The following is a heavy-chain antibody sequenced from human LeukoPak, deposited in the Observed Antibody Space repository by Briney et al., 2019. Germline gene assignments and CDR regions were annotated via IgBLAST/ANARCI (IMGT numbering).Heavy chain of an antibody. D-gene: IGHD1-26*01. V-gene: IGHV3-30*18. CDR3: AKYRGAALYYHYGLDV. Sequence: PGRSLRLSCVASGFTFRNFVMHWVRQAPGKGLQWVAGILNDGSSTEYADSVKGRFTVSRDNSENTLYLQMNSLRDEDTAVYYCAKYRGAALYYHYGLDVWGPGTTVIVSS. CDR1: GFTFRNFV. CDR2: ILNDGSST. J-gene: IGHJ6*02.